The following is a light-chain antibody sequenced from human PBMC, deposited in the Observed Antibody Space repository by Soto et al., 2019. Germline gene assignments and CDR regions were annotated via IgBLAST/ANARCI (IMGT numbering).Light chain of an antibody. J-gene: IGKJ5*01. CDR2: GAS. CDR3: QQYVSSVT. Sequence: EIERTHSPSPPSPSVGDRDTITCRASQGLSIWLAWYRQKPGRAPKLLIYGASNRATGIPERFSGSGSGTDFTLTIGRLEPQDSAMYYYQQYVSSVTFGQGTRLEIK. V-gene: IGKV1-5*01. CDR1: QGLSIW.